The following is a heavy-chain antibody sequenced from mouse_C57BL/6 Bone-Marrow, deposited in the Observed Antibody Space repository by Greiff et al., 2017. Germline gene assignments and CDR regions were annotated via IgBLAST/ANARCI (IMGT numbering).Heavy chain of an antibody. J-gene: IGHJ1*03. CDR2: ISYSGST. Sequence: EVQLQESGPGLAKPSQTLSLTCSVTGYSITSDYWNWIRKFPGNKLEYMGYISYSGSTYYNPSLKSRISITRDTSKNQYYLQLNSGTTEDTATYYCARMGYYGSRGYWYFDVWGTGTTVTVSS. CDR3: ARMGYYGSRGYWYFDV. V-gene: IGHV3-8*01. CDR1: GYSITSDY. D-gene: IGHD1-1*01.